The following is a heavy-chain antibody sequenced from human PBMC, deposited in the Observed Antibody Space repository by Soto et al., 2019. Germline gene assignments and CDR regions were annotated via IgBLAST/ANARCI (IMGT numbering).Heavy chain of an antibody. CDR1: GGSISSYY. CDR2: IYYSGST. J-gene: IGHJ4*02. D-gene: IGHD1-26*01. V-gene: IGHV4-59*01. CDR3: ARGGGATLLWRETYYFDY. Sequence: SETLSLTCTVSGGSISSYYWSWIRQPPGKGLEWIGYIYYSGSTNYNPSLKSRVTISVDTSKNQFSLKLSSVTAADTAVYYCARGGGATLLWRETYYFDYRGQGTLVTVSS.